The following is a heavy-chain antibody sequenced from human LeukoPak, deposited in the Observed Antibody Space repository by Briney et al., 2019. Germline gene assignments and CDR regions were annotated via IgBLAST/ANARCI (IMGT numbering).Heavy chain of an antibody. CDR2: ISGSGGST. J-gene: IGHJ4*02. V-gene: IGHV3-23*01. CDR3: AKDDYDSSGPNYFDY. Sequence: GGSLRLSCAASGFTFSSYAMSWVRQAPGKGLEWVSAISGSGGSTYYADSVKGRFTISRDNSKNTLYLQMNSLRAEDTAVYYCAKDDYDSSGPNYFDYWGQGTLVTVSS. D-gene: IGHD3-22*01. CDR1: GFTFSSYA.